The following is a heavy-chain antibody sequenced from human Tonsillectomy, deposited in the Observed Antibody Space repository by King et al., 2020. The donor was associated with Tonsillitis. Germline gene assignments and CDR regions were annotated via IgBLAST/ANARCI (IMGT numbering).Heavy chain of an antibody. CDR1: GFTFSSYA. CDR2: ISGSVVST. V-gene: IGHV3-23*04. Sequence: VQLVESGGGLVQPGGSLRLSCAASGFTFSSYAMSWVRQAPGKGLEWVSGISGSVVSTYYADSVKGRFTISSDNSKNTLYLQMNSLRAEDTAVYYCAKEHGKGYCTNGACYNFDYWGPGTLVTVSS. J-gene: IGHJ4*02. D-gene: IGHD2-8*01. CDR3: AKEHGKGYCTNGACYNFDY.